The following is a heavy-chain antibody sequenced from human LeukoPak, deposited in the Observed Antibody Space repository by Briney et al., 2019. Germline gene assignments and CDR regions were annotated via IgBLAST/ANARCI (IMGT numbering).Heavy chain of an antibody. CDR3: ARGLTSNFDY. J-gene: IGHJ4*02. Sequence: SETLSLTCTVSGGSISSYYWSWIRQPPGKGLEWIGYIYYSGSTNYNPSLKSRVTISVDTSKNQFSLKLSSVTAADTAVYYCARGLTSNFDYWGQGTLVTVSS. CDR2: IYYSGST. D-gene: IGHD3-16*01. V-gene: IGHV4-59*01. CDR1: GGSISSYY.